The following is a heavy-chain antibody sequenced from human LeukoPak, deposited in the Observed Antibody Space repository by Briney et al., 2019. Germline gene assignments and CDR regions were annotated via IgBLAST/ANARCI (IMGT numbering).Heavy chain of an antibody. CDR3: ARAKTAMVLDY. Sequence: GGSLRLSCAASGFTFSTYGMHRLRQAPGKGLEWVAVTSYDGSNKYYADSVKGRFTISRDNSKNMLYLQMNSLRAEDTAVYYCARAKTAMVLDYWGQGTLVTVSA. V-gene: IGHV3-30*03. J-gene: IGHJ4*02. D-gene: IGHD5-18*01. CDR1: GFTFSTYG. CDR2: TSYDGSNK.